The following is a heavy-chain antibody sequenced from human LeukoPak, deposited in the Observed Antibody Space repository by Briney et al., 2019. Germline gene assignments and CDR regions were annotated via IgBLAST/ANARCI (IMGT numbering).Heavy chain of an antibody. CDR2: IFTSGST. D-gene: IGHD1-26*01. V-gene: IGHV4-4*07. CDR3: ARHRGSPYYFDY. CDR1: GGSIISYY. Sequence: ASEILSLTCTVSGGSIISYYWSWIRQPAGKGLEWIGRIFTSGSTNYNPSLKSRVTMSVDTSKNQFSLRLSSVTAADTAVYYCARHRGSPYYFDYWGQGTLVTVSS. J-gene: IGHJ4*02.